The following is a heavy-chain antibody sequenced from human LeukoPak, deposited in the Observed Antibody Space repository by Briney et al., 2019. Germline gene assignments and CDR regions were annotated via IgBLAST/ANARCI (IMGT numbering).Heavy chain of an antibody. CDR1: GGSFSGYY. J-gene: IGHJ5*02. D-gene: IGHD2-2*01. CDR3: ARGRYCSSTSCYHLSYNWFDP. Sequence: SETLSLTCAVYGGSFSGYYWSWIRQPPGKGLEWIGEISHSGSTNYNPSLKSRVTISVDTSKNQFSLKLSSVTAADTAVYYCARGRYCSSTSCYHLSYNWFDPWGQGTLVTVSS. CDR2: ISHSGST. V-gene: IGHV4-34*01.